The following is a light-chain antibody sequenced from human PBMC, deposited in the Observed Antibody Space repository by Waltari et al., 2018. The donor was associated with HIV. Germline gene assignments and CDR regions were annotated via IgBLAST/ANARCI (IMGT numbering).Light chain of an antibody. CDR2: ATS. Sequence: DIQMTQSPSSLSASVGDRVSITCRASQSISSYLIWYQQKTGKAPKLLTYATSSLQSGVPSRFSGSGSGTDFTLTISSLQPEDFATYYCQQSYSTRRTFGQGTKVEIK. CDR3: QQSYSTRRT. CDR1: QSISSY. V-gene: IGKV1-39*01. J-gene: IGKJ1*01.